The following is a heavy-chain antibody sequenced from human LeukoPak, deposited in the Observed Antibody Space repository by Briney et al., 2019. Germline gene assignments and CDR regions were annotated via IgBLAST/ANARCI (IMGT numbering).Heavy chain of an antibody. V-gene: IGHV1-8*03. CDR3: ARGPTWQQWLSSPYYFDY. CDR2: MNPNSGNT. CDR1: GYTFASYD. D-gene: IGHD6-19*01. Sequence: ASVKVSCKASGYTFASYDINWVRQATGQGLEWMGWMNPNSGNTGYAQKFQGRVTITRNTSISTAYMELSSLRSEDMAVYYCARGPTWQQWLSSPYYFDYWAQGTLVTVSS. J-gene: IGHJ4*02.